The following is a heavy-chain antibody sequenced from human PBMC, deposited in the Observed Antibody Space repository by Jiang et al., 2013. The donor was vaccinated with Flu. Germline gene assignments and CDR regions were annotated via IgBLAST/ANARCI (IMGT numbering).Heavy chain of an antibody. V-gene: IGHV3-30*02. D-gene: IGHD5-18*01. CDR3: AKDLAIGYSYASGYYYGMDV. CDR1: GFTFSSYG. J-gene: IGHJ6*02. CDR2: IRYDGSNK. Sequence: QLVESGGGVVQPGGSLRLSCAASGFTFSSYGMHWVRQAPGKGLEWVAFIRYDGSNKYYADSVKGRFTISRDNSKNTLYLQMNSLRAEDTAVYYCAKDLAIGYSYASGYYYGMDVWGQGTTVTVSS.